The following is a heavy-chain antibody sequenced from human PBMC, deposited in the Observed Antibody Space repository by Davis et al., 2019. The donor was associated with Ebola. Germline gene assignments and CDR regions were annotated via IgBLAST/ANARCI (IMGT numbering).Heavy chain of an antibody. CDR2: IWYDGSNK. Sequence: GESLKISCAVSGFTFSTYGMHWVRQAPGKGLEWVAVIWYDGSNKYYVDSVKGRFTISRDNSNNTLYLQMNSLRAEDTAVYYCAREINRAFDYWGQGTLVTVSS. CDR1: GFTFSTYG. J-gene: IGHJ4*02. CDR3: AREINRAFDY. D-gene: IGHD3-10*01. V-gene: IGHV3-33*01.